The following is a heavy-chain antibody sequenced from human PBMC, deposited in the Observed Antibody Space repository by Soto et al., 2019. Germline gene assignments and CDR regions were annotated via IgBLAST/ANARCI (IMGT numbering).Heavy chain of an antibody. CDR3: AKCLAAAGTYYGMDV. V-gene: IGHV3-23*01. CDR1: GDSISSSH. Sequence: PSETLSLTCVVSGDSISSSHWWSWVRQAPGKGLEWVSGISGSGGSTYYADSVKGRFTISRDNSKNMLYLQMNSLRAEDTALYYCAKCLAAAGTYYGMDVWGQGTTVTVSS. CDR2: ISGSGGST. D-gene: IGHD6-13*01. J-gene: IGHJ6*02.